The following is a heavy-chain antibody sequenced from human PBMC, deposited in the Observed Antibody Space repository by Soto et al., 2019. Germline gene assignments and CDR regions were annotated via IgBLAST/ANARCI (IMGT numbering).Heavy chain of an antibody. Sequence: RESLKISCKGSGYSFTSYWISWVRQMPGKGLEWMGRIDPSDSYTNYSPSFQGHVTISADKSISTAYLQWSSLKASDTAMYYCASPGDSSGYYPPYAFDIWGQGTMVTVSS. J-gene: IGHJ3*02. V-gene: IGHV5-10-1*01. CDR1: GYSFTSYW. CDR3: ASPGDSSGYYPPYAFDI. CDR2: IDPSDSYT. D-gene: IGHD3-22*01.